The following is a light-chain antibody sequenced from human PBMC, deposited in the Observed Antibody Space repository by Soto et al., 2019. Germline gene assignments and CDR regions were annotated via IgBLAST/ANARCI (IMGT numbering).Light chain of an antibody. CDR3: SSYTSSSTYV. J-gene: IGLJ1*01. V-gene: IGLV2-14*01. CDR2: DVS. Sequence: QSVLTQPXSVCGSPGQSITISCTGTSSDVGGYNYVSWYQQHPGKAPKLMIYDVSNRPSGVSNRFSGSKSGNTASLTISGLQAEDEADYYCSSYTSSSTYVFGTGTKVTVL. CDR1: SSDVGGYNY.